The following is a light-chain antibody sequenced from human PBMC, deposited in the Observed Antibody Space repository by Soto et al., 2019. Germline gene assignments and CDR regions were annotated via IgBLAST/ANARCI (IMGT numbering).Light chain of an antibody. CDR2: HAS. J-gene: IGKJ4*01. V-gene: IGKV3-11*01. CDR1: QSVRSS. Sequence: EFVLTQSPATLSLSPGERATLSCRASQSVRSSLAWYQQKPGQAPRLLIYHASNRATGIPARFSGSGSGTDFTHTISSLEPEDSAAYYCQQPSSSLLTIGGGTKVEIK. CDR3: QQPSSSLLT.